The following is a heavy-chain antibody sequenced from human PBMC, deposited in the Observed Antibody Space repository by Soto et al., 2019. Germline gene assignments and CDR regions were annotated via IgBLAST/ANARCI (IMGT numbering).Heavy chain of an antibody. CDR1: GYTFTSYG. V-gene: IGHV1-18*01. D-gene: IGHD6-13*01. CDR2: ISAYNGNT. Sequence: QVQLVQSGAEVKKPGASVKVSCKASGYTFTSYGISWVRQAPGQGLEWMGWISAYNGNTNYAQKLQGRVTMTTDTSTSTADMELRSLRSDDTAVYYCARDRGSSSWLRDYGMDVWGQGTTVTVSS. J-gene: IGHJ6*02. CDR3: ARDRGSSSWLRDYGMDV.